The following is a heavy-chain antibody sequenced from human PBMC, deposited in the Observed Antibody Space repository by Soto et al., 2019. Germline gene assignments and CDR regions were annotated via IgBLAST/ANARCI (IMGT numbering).Heavy chain of an antibody. D-gene: IGHD6-13*01. CDR3: ARGGYFDS. V-gene: IGHV4-39*07. J-gene: IGHJ4*02. Sequence: PSETLSLTCTVSGGSISSSSYYWGWIRQPPGKGLEWIGSIYYSGSTNYNPSLKSRVSISVDTSNNQFSLKMSSVTAADTAVYYCARGGYFDSWGQGTLVTVSS. CDR2: IYYSGST. CDR1: GGSISSSSYY.